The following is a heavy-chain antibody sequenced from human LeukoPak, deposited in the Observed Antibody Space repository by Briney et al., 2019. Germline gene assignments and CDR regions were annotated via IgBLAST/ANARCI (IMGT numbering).Heavy chain of an antibody. D-gene: IGHD5-18*01. J-gene: IGHJ4*02. CDR2: ISAYNGNT. CDR1: GYTFTGYY. Sequence: ASVKVSCKASGYTFTGYYMHWVRQAPGQGLEWMGWISAYNGNTNYAQKLQGRVTMTTDTSTSTAYMELRSLRSDDTAVYYCARVQRGFTYGKVDYWGQGTLVTVSS. CDR3: ARVQRGFTYGKVDY. V-gene: IGHV1-18*04.